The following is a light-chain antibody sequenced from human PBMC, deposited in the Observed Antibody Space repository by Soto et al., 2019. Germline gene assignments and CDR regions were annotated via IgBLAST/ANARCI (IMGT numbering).Light chain of an antibody. J-gene: IGLJ3*02. CDR3: QSYDSSLSGWV. Sequence: QSVLTQPPSVSGAPGQRVTISCTESSSNIWAGYDVHWYQQLPGTAPKLLIYGTSNRPAGVPDRFSGSKSGTSAFLAITGLQAEDEADYYCQSYDSSLSGWVFGGGTKLTVL. V-gene: IGLV1-40*01. CDR2: GTS. CDR1: SSNIWAGYD.